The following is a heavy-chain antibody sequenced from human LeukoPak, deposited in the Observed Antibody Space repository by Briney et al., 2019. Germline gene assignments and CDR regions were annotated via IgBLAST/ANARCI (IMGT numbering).Heavy chain of an antibody. CDR1: GYTFTSYA. V-gene: IGHV7-4-1*02. CDR2: INTNTGNP. J-gene: IGHJ6*02. Sequence: ASVKVSCKASGYTFTSYATNWVRQAPGQGLEWMGWINTNTGNPTYAQGFTGRFVFSLDTSVSTAYLQISSLKAEDTAVYYCARETSGWPGYYGMDVWGQGTTVTVSS. D-gene: IGHD6-19*01. CDR3: ARETSGWPGYYGMDV.